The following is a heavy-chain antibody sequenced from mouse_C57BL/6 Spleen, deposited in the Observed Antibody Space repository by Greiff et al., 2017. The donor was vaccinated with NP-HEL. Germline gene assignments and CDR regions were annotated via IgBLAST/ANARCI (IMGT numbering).Heavy chain of an antibody. J-gene: IGHJ4*01. V-gene: IGHV1-69*01. CDR3: ARRGDYYAMDY. CDR2: IDPSDSYT. CDR1: GCTFTSYW. Sequence: QVQLQQPGAELVMPGASVKLSCKASGCTFTSYWMHWVKQRPGQGLEWIGEIDPSDSYTNYNQKFKGKSTLTVDKSSSTAYMQLSSLTSEDSAVYYCARRGDYYAMDYWGQGTSVTVSS.